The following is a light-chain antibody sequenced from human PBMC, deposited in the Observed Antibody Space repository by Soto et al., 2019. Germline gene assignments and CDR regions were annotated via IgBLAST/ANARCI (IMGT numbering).Light chain of an antibody. CDR2: AAS. V-gene: IGKV1-27*01. Sequence: DIQMTQSPSSLSASVGDRVTITCRASQGISNYLAWYQQKPGKVPKLLIYAASTMQSGVPSRFSGSGSGTAFTLTISSLHAEDVGNYHGQQRRTFGQGTKVEIK. CDR1: QGISNY. J-gene: IGKJ1*01. CDR3: QQRRT.